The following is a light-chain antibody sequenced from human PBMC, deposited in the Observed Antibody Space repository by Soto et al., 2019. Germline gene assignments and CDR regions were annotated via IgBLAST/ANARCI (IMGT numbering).Light chain of an antibody. CDR3: QQYENLHT. V-gene: IGKV1-33*01. CDR1: QNINNY. CDR2: DAS. J-gene: IGKJ5*01. Sequence: DIQMTQSPSSLSASVGDRVTITCQASQNINNYLNWYQQKPGRAPKLLIYDASNLEAGVPSRFRGSGSGTDFTFTISRLQPEDIAPYYCQQYENLHTFGQGTRLEIK.